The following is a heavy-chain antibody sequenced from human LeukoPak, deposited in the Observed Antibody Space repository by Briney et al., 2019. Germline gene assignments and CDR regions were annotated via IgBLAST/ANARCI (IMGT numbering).Heavy chain of an antibody. V-gene: IGHV4-34*01. CDR3: ARGPALTDRNSSSSLTGDY. CDR1: GGSFSGYY. CDR2: INHSGST. J-gene: IGHJ4*02. Sequence: SETLSLTCAVYGGSFSGYYWSWIRQPPGKGLEWIGEINHSGSTNYNPPLKSRVTISVETSKNQFSLKLSSVTAADTAVYYCARGPALTDRNSSSSLTGDYWGQGTLVTVSS. D-gene: IGHD6-6*01.